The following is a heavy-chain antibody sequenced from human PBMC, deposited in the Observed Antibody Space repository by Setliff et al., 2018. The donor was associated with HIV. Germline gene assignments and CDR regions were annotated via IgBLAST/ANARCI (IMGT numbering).Heavy chain of an antibody. CDR2: IYYSGIT. CDR1: GGSIGSGAYY. CDR3: ARGGYNYGIQYFHH. V-gene: IGHV4-31*03. J-gene: IGHJ1*01. D-gene: IGHD5-18*01. Sequence: SETLSLTCTVSGGSIGSGAYYWTWIRQHPGKGLEWIGYIYYSGITHYNPSLKSRVTISVDTSKNQFSLNLNSVTVADTAVYYCARGGYNYGIQYFHHWGQGTLVTVSS.